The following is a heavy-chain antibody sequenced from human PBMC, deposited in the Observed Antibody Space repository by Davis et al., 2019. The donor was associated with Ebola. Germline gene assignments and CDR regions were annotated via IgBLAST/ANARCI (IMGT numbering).Heavy chain of an antibody. D-gene: IGHD3-3*01. CDR1: GGSISSYY. CDR2: IYYSGST. J-gene: IGHJ6*02. V-gene: IGHV4-59*01. Sequence: GSLRLSCTVPGGSISSYYWSWIRQPPGKGLVWIGYIYYSGSTNYNPSLKSRVTISVDTSKNQFSLKLSSVTAADTAVYYCARDGEGRYDFWSGYSWGMDVWGQGTTVTVSS. CDR3: ARDGEGRYDFWSGYSWGMDV.